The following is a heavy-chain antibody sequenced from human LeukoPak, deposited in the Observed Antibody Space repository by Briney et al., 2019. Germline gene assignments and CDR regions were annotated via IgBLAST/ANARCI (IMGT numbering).Heavy chain of an antibody. CDR1: GFTFSGSA. CDR2: IRSKANGYAT. CDR3: TRPAGTGDY. D-gene: IGHD6-13*01. Sequence: GGSLRLSCAASGFTFSGSAMHWVRQASGEGLEWVGRIRSKANGYATAYAASVKGRFTISRDDSKNTAYLQMNSLKTEDTAVYYCTRPAGTGDYWGQGTLVTVSS. J-gene: IGHJ4*02. V-gene: IGHV3-73*01.